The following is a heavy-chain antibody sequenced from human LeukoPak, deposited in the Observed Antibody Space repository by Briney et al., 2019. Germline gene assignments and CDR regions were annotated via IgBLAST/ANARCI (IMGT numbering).Heavy chain of an antibody. J-gene: IGHJ4*02. V-gene: IGHV4-34*01. D-gene: IGHD3-22*01. CDR2: INHSGST. CDR1: GGSFSSYY. CDR3: ARGIYYDSSGPDY. Sequence: PSETLSLTCAVYGGSFSSYYWSWIRQPPGKGLEWIGEINHSGSTNYNPSLKSRVTISVDTSKNQFSLKLSSVTAADTAVYYCARGIYYDSSGPDYWGQGTLVTVSS.